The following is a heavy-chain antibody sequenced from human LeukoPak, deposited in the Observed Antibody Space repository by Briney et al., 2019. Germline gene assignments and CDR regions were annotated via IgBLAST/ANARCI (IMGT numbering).Heavy chain of an antibody. CDR2: IIPIFGTA. CDR3: ARHYDSSGYSLTAFDY. V-gene: IGHV1-69*05. D-gene: IGHD3-22*01. J-gene: IGHJ4*02. CDR1: GGTFSSYA. Sequence: SVKVSCKASGGTFSSYAISWVRQAPGQGLEWMGGIIPIFGTANYAQKFQGRVTITTDEPTSTAYMELSSLRSEDTAVYYCARHYDSSGYSLTAFDYWGQGTLVTVSS.